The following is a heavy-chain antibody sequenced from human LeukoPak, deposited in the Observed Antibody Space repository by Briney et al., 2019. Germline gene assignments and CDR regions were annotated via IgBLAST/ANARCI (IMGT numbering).Heavy chain of an antibody. CDR3: AKDHSGSYDYFDY. J-gene: IGHJ4*02. CDR1: GFTFDDYG. D-gene: IGHD1-26*01. Sequence: GGSLRLSCAASGFTFDDYGMSWVRQAPGKGLEWVSGINWNGGSTGYADSVKGRFTISRDNAKNSLYLQMNSLRAEDMALYYCAKDHSGSYDYFDYWGQGTLVTVSS. V-gene: IGHV3-20*04. CDR2: INWNGGST.